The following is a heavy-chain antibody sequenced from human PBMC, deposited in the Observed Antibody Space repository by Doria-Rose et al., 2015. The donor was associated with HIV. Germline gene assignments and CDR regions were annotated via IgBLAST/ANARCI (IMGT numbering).Heavy chain of an antibody. CDR3: ARGRVDYSSSLFWYFDL. CDR2: INHSGST. Sequence: WSWIRQPPGKGLEWIGEINHSGSTNYNPSLESRVTISVDTSKNQFSLKLTSVTAADTAVYYCARGRVDYSSSLFWYFDLWGRGTLVTVSS. D-gene: IGHD6-13*01. J-gene: IGHJ2*01. V-gene: IGHV4-34*01.